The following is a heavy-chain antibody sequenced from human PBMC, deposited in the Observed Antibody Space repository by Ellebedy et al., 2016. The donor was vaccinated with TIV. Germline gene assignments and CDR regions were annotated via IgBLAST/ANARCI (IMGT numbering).Heavy chain of an antibody. CDR3: ARGGPGSSSPHDY. V-gene: IGHV3-33*01. Sequence: PGGSLRLSCAASGFTSSSYGMHWVRQAPGKGLEWVAVIWYDGSNKYYADSVKGRFTISRDNSQNTLSLQMNSLGAEDTAVNYCARGGPGSSSPHDYWGQGTLVTVSS. CDR1: GFTSSSYG. D-gene: IGHD2-2*01. CDR2: IWYDGSNK. J-gene: IGHJ4*02.